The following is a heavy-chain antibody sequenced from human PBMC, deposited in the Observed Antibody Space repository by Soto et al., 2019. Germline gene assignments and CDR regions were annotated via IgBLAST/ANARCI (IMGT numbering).Heavy chain of an antibody. Sequence: GGSLRLSCAAPGFTFSSYAMSWVRQAPGKGLEWVSAISGSGGSTYYADSVKGRFTISRDNSKNTLYLQMNSLRAEDTAVYYCAKDLGATHTFDYWGQGTLVTVSS. V-gene: IGHV3-23*01. CDR3: AKDLGATHTFDY. D-gene: IGHD1-26*01. CDR2: ISGSGGST. J-gene: IGHJ4*02. CDR1: GFTFSSYA.